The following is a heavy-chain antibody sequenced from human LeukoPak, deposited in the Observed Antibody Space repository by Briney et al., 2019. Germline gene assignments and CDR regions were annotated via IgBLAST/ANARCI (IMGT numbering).Heavy chain of an antibody. CDR3: AKEAEIAISSWDYYYYMDV. Sequence: PGGSLRLSCAASGFTFSSYAMHWVRQAPGKGLEWVAVISYDGSNKYYADSVKGRFTISRDNSKNTLYLQMNSLRAEDTAVYYCAKEAEIAISSWDYYYYMDVWGKGTTVTVSS. J-gene: IGHJ6*03. CDR1: GFTFSSYA. V-gene: IGHV3-30*04. D-gene: IGHD6-13*01. CDR2: ISYDGSNK.